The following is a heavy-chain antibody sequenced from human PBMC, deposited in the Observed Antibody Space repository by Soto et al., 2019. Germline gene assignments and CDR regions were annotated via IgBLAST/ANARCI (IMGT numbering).Heavy chain of an antibody. V-gene: IGHV4-59*01. D-gene: IGHD6-6*01. J-gene: IGHJ4*02. CDR3: ARLNTFSSSYLFDY. CDR1: GDSISSYY. CDR2: IYYSGST. Sequence: TLSLTCTVSGDSISSYYWSWIRQPPGKGLEWIGYIYYSGSTNPNPSLKSRVTISVDTSKNQFSLKLSSVTAADTTVYYCARLNTFSSSYLFDYWGQGTLVTVSS.